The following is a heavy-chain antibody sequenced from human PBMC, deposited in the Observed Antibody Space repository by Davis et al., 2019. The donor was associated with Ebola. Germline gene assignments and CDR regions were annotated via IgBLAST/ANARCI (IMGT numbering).Heavy chain of an antibody. V-gene: IGHV1-18*01. D-gene: IGHD3-10*01. CDR2: ISAYNGNT. CDR3: ARGLLWFGELLPHYYFDY. J-gene: IGHJ4*02. CDR1: GYTFTSYA. Sequence: ASVKVSCKASGYTFTSYAMHWVRQAPGQRLEWMGWISAYNGNTNYAQKLQGRVTMTTDTSTSTAYMELRSLRSDDTAVYYCARGLLWFGELLPHYYFDYWGQGTLVTVSS.